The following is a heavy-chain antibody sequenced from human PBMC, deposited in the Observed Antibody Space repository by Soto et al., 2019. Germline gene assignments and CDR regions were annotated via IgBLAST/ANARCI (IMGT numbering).Heavy chain of an antibody. CDR1: GFSFSNFV. CDR3: AKGGDSWSGYSHY. J-gene: IGHJ4*02. D-gene: IGHD3-3*01. Sequence: EVQLLESGGGLVQPGESLRLSCAASGFSFSNFVMSWVRQAPGKGLEWVSYISASGATTYSAASVKGRFTISRDNSKNTLYLQMNSLTPDDTAVYYCAKGGDSWSGYSHYWGQGTLVTVSS. CDR2: ISASGATT. V-gene: IGHV3-23*01.